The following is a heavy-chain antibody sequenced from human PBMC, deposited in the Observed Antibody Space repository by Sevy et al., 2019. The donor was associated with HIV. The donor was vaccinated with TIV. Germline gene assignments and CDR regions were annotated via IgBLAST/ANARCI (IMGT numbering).Heavy chain of an antibody. CDR1: GGSISSGGYY. CDR3: ARVYGGNSASGDAFDI. CDR2: IYYSGST. Sequence: SETLSLTCTVSGGSISSGGYYWSWIRQHPGKGLEWIGYIYYSGSTYYNPSLKSRVTISVDTSKNQFSLKLSSVTAADTAVYYCARVYGGNSASGDAFDIWGQGTMVTVSS. J-gene: IGHJ3*02. D-gene: IGHD2-21*02. V-gene: IGHV4-31*03.